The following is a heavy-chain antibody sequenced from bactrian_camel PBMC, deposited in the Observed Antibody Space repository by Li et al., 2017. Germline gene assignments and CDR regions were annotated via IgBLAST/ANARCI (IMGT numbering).Heavy chain of an antibody. J-gene: IGHJ4*01. D-gene: IGHD6*01. V-gene: IGHV3S53*01. CDR2: IASDGST. CDR1: GFTYSTDC. CDR3: AADVGSVSGNCQPNY. Sequence: HVQLVESGGGSVQAGGSLRLSCAASGFTYSTDCMVWFRQAPGKEREGVAAIASDGSTSYADSVKGRFTISRDDAKNTMYLQMNNLQPEDTAMYYCAADVGSVSGNCQPNYWGQGTQVTVSS.